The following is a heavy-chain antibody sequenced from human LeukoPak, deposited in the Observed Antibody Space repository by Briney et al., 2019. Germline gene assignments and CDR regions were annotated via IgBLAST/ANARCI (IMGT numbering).Heavy chain of an antibody. CDR2: IYGNGIT. Sequence: SETLSLTCTVSGGSIISYYWSWIRQSAGQGLEWIGRIYGNGITDYNASLKSRVTMLLDTSRKQFSLRLTSVTAADTAVYYCARLKFYDSTGHSPGYYMDVWGKGTTVSVFS. J-gene: IGHJ6*03. CDR3: ARLKFYDSTGHSPGYYMDV. V-gene: IGHV4-4*07. D-gene: IGHD3-22*01. CDR1: GGSIISYY.